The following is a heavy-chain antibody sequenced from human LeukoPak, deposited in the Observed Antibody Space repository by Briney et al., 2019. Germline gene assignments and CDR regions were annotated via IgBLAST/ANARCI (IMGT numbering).Heavy chain of an antibody. D-gene: IGHD6-19*01. CDR2: IYYSGST. J-gene: IGHJ2*01. V-gene: IGHV4-39*01. CDR3: AGHYSSGWYPRYFDL. CDR1: GGSISSSSYY. Sequence: SETLSLTCTVSGGSISSSSYYWGWIRQPPGKGLEWIGSIYYSGSTYYNPSLKSRVTISVDTSKNQFSLKLSSVTAADTAVYYCAGHYSSGWYPRYFDLWGRGTLVTASS.